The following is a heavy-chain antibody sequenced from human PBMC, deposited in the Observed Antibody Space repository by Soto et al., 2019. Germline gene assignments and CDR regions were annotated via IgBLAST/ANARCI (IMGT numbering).Heavy chain of an antibody. CDR2: IKQDGTEK. CDR1: RFTFSNYW. V-gene: IGHV3-7*01. J-gene: IGHJ4*02. CDR3: ARDDLDY. Sequence: EVQLVESGGGLVQPGGSLRLSCAASRFTFSNYWMSWVRQAPGKGLEWVANIKQDGTEKYYADSVRGRLTISRDNAKNSQYLQMNNLRAEDTAVYYCARDDLDYWGQGTLVTVSS.